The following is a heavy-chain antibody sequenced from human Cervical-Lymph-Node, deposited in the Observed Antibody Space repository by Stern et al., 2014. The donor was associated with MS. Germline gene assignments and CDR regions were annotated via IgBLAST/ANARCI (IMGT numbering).Heavy chain of an antibody. Sequence: VQLVESGAEVKKPGSSVKLSCKASGVTFSSYAISWVRQAPGQGLEWMGGIIPIFGTANYAQKFQGRVTITADESTSKAYILLSHLRSEDTAVYYCARVTGYSSGWYYYSYGMDVWGQGTTVTVSS. CDR2: IIPIFGTA. D-gene: IGHD6-19*01. CDR1: GVTFSSYA. J-gene: IGHJ6*02. V-gene: IGHV1-69*01. CDR3: ARVTGYSSGWYYYSYGMDV.